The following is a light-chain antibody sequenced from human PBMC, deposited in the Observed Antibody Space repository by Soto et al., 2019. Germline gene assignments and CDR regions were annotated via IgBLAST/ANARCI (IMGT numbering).Light chain of an antibody. CDR3: QQYNNWPPE. CDR2: DVS. Sequence: EIVMTQSPATLSVSPGERATLSCRAGQGVTTNFAWCQQKSGQSPRLLIYDVSIRATGVPARFSGTGSETDFTLTISGLQSEDSAVYYCQQYNNWPPEFGQGTKVDIK. V-gene: IGKV3-15*01. J-gene: IGKJ1*01. CDR1: QGVTTN.